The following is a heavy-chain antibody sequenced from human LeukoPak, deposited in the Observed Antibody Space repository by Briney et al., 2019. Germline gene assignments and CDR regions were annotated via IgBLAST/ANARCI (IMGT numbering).Heavy chain of an antibody. CDR2: IYYSGGT. D-gene: IGHD5-24*01. CDR1: GGSISSGGYY. J-gene: IGHJ5*02. Sequence: SETLSLTCTVSGGSISSGGYYWSWIRQHPGKGLEWIGYIYYSGGTYYNPSLKSRVTISVDTSKNQFSLKLSSVTAADTAVYYCARARAGEMATTNWFDPWGQGTLVTVSS. CDR3: ARARAGEMATTNWFDP. V-gene: IGHV4-31*03.